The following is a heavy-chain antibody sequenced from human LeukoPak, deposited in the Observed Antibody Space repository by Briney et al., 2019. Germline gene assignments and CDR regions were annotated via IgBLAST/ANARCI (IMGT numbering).Heavy chain of an antibody. V-gene: IGHV4-39*01. Sequence: RSSETLPLTCTVSGGSISSNNYYWAWIRQPPGKGLEWIGSIHYSGSTYYNPSLKSRVSISVDTSKKQLSLKLSSVTAADTAVYYCAEGYYYDSSGLDVWGQGTTVTVSS. CDR2: IHYSGST. D-gene: IGHD3-22*01. CDR1: GGSISSNNYY. CDR3: AEGYYYDSSGLDV. J-gene: IGHJ6*02.